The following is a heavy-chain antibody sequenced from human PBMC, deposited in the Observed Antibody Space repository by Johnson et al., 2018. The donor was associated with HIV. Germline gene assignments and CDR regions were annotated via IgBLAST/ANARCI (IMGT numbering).Heavy chain of an antibody. CDR3: AKGRGYCSGGSCYFDAFDI. D-gene: IGHD2-15*01. V-gene: IGHV3-23*04. CDR2: TSVRGGRT. CDR1: GFTFSSSA. J-gene: IGHJ3*02. Sequence: VQLVESGGGLVQPGGSLRLSCAASGFTFSSSAMSWVRQAPGKGLAWVSPTSVRGGRTDYAGPVQGRFPSSSNNSKNTLYLQMNSLRAEDTAVYYCAKGRGYCSGGSCYFDAFDIWGQGTMVTVSS.